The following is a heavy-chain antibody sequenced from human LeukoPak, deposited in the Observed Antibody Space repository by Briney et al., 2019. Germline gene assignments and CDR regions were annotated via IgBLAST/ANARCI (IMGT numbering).Heavy chain of an antibody. CDR1: GFTFSSYS. J-gene: IGHJ3*02. Sequence: PGGSLRLSCAASGFTFSSYSMNWVRQAPGKGLEWVSYISSSSSTIYYADSVKGRFTISRDNAKNSLYLQMNSLRAEDTAVYYCARLYSGSYYDAFDIWGQGTMVTVSP. V-gene: IGHV3-48*01. CDR2: ISSSSSTI. D-gene: IGHD1-26*01. CDR3: ARLYSGSYYDAFDI.